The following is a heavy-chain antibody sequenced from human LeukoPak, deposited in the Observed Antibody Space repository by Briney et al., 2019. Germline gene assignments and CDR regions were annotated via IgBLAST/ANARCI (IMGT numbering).Heavy chain of an antibody. V-gene: IGHV1-2*02. J-gene: IGHJ4*02. Sequence: ASVTVSFKASGYTFTGYYMHWVRQAPGQGLEWMGWINPNSGGTNYAQKFQGRVTMTRDTSISTAYMELSRLRSDDTAVYYCARVPGSYYFDYWGQGTLVTVSS. CDR3: ARVPGSYYFDY. CDR2: INPNSGGT. CDR1: GYTFTGYY. D-gene: IGHD1-26*01.